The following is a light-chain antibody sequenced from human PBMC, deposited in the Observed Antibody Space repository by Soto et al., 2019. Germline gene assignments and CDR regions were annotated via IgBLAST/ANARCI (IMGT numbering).Light chain of an antibody. CDR1: QSVSSN. V-gene: IGKV3-20*01. CDR3: QQYGSSSVT. Sequence: EIVMTQSPATLSVSPGERATLSCRASQSVSSNLAWYQQKPGQAPRLLIYDTSNRATGIPARFSGSGSGTDFTLTISRLEPEDFAVYYCQQYGSSSVTFGQGTKVDI. J-gene: IGKJ1*01. CDR2: DTS.